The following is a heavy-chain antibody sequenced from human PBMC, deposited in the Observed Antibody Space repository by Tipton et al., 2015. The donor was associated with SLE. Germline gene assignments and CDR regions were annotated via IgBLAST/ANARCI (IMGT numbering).Heavy chain of an antibody. CDR1: GFTFSNYA. CDR3: ATRDGGF. D-gene: IGHD5-24*01. J-gene: IGHJ4*02. Sequence: SLRLSCAASGFTFSNYAMHWVRQAPGKGLEWVTIIPYDGSDKYYTDSLKGRFTISRDNSKNTLYLQMNSLRAEDTAVYYCATRDGGFWGQGTLVTVSS. V-gene: IGHV3-30*04. CDR2: IPYDGSDK.